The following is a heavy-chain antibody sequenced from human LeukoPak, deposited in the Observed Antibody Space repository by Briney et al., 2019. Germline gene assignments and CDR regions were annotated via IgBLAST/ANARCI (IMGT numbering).Heavy chain of an antibody. V-gene: IGHV1-18*04. CDR3: ARDRAGTMVRGVIPRFDY. Sequence: ASVKVSCKASGYTFTGYYMHWVRQAPGQGLEWMGWISAYNGNTNYAQKLQGRVTMTTDTSTSTAYMELRSLRSDDTAVYYCARDRAGTMVRGVIPRFDYWGQGTLVTVSS. J-gene: IGHJ4*02. D-gene: IGHD3-10*01. CDR1: GYTFTGYY. CDR2: ISAYNGNT.